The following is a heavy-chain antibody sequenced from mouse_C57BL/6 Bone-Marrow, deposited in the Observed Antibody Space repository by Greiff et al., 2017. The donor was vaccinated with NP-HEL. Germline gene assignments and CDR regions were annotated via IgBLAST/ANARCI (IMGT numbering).Heavy chain of an antibody. D-gene: IGHD4-1*02. V-gene: IGHV6-3*01. Sequence: EVKVEESGGGLVQPGGSMKLSCVASGFTFSNYWMNWVRQSPEKGLEWVAQIRLKSDNYATHYAESVKGRFTISRDDYKSSVYLQMNNVRAEDTGIYYCPQLGRAWFAYWGQGTLVTVSA. J-gene: IGHJ3*01. CDR1: GFTFSNYW. CDR3: PQLGRAWFAY. CDR2: IRLKSDNYAT.